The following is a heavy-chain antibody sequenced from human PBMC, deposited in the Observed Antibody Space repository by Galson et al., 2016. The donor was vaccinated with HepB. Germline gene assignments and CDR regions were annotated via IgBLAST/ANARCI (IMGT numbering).Heavy chain of an antibody. D-gene: IGHD3-3*01. CDR1: GFTFGDYA. CDR3: TRVYYDFWSGYSRYMDV. J-gene: IGHJ6*03. Sequence: SLRLSCATSGFTFGDYAMSWFRQAPGKGLEWEGFIRGKAYGGTTEYAASVKGRFTISRDDSKSIAYLQMNSLKTEDTAVYYCTRVYYDFWSGYSRYMDVWGKGTTVTVSS. CDR2: IRGKAYGGTT. V-gene: IGHV3-49*03.